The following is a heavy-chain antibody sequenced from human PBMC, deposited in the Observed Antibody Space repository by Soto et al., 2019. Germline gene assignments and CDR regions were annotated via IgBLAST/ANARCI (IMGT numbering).Heavy chain of an antibody. CDR3: ARCGYSYGYSTRGYYYYGMDV. V-gene: IGHV5-51*01. CDR1: GYSFTSYW. Sequence: GESLKISCKGSGYSFTSYWIGWVRQMPGKGLEWMGIIYPGDSDTRYSPSFQGQVTISADKSISTAYLQWSSLKASHTAMHYCARCGYSYGYSTRGYYYYGMDVWGQGTTVT. D-gene: IGHD5-18*01. CDR2: IYPGDSDT. J-gene: IGHJ6*02.